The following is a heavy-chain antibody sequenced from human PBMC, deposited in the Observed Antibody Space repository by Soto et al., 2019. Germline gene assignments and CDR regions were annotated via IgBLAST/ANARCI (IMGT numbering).Heavy chain of an antibody. Sequence: QLQQWGAGLLKPSETLSLTCVVSGGSFSTYYYNWIRQSPGKGLEWIGEINHSGSNNYSPSLKSRVTMSLDTSKHQVSLKLTSVTAADTAVYYCARGGSNDWQVAFDIWGQGTMVTVSS. CDR1: GGSFSTYY. J-gene: IGHJ3*02. CDR3: ARGGSNDWQVAFDI. CDR2: INHSGSN. D-gene: IGHD3-9*01. V-gene: IGHV4-34*01.